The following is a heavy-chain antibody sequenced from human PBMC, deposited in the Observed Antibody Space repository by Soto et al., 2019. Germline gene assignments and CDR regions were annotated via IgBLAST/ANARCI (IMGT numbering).Heavy chain of an antibody. CDR1: GYTFTNYD. D-gene: IGHD3-10*01. Sequence: QVQLMQSGAEVKKAGASVKVSCKASGYTFTNYDMYWVRQAPGQRLEWMGWVNAGSGNTRYSQKFLGRVSFTRDTSASPAYMALSSLRSEDTALAYCAKRGAQEDAERGDDCLDIWGQVAMVIVSS. CDR3: AKRGAQEDAERGDDCLDI. J-gene: IGHJ3*02. V-gene: IGHV1-3*01. CDR2: VNAGSGNT.